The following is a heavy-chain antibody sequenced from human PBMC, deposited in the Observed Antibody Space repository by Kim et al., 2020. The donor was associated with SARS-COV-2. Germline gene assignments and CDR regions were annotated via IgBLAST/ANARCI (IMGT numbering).Heavy chain of an antibody. CDR3: ARFAYLGASYYYGMDV. D-gene: IGHD2-21*01. J-gene: IGHJ6*02. CDR2: IYYSGST. CDR1: GGSISSSSYY. Sequence: SETLSLTCTVSGGSISSSSYYWGWIRQPPGKGLEWIGSIYYSGSTYYNPSLKSRVTISVDTSKNQFSLKLSSVTAADTAVYYCARFAYLGASYYYGMDVWGQGTTVTVSS. V-gene: IGHV4-39*01.